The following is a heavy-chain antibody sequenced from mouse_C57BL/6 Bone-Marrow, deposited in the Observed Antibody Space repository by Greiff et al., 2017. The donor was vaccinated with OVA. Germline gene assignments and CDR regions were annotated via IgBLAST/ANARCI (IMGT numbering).Heavy chain of an antibody. CDR2: IDPDNGDT. Sequence: EVQGVESGAELVRPGASVKLSCTASGFTITDDYMHWVKQRPEQGLEWIGWIDPDNGDTEYASKFQGKATITVYTASNTAYLQLSNLTSEVTAVYYCGGTTVVANIYFDYWGQGTTLTVSS. CDR3: GGTTVVANIYFDY. J-gene: IGHJ2*01. CDR1: GFTITDDY. D-gene: IGHD1-1*01. V-gene: IGHV14-4*01.